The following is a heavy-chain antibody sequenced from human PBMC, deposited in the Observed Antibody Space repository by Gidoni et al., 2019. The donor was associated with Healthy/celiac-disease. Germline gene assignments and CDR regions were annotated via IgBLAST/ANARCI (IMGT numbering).Heavy chain of an antibody. CDR1: GFTFSRYS. Sequence: EVQLVESGGGLVKPGGSLRLSCAASGFTFSRYSMNWVRQAPGKGLEWVSSISSSSSYIYYADSVKGRFTISRDNAKNSLYLQMNSLRAEDTAVYYCAREGEAYTDTAMGPHDVFDYWGQGTLVTVSS. J-gene: IGHJ4*02. CDR3: AREGEAYTDTAMGPHDVFDY. D-gene: IGHD5-18*01. CDR2: ISSSSSYI. V-gene: IGHV3-21*01.